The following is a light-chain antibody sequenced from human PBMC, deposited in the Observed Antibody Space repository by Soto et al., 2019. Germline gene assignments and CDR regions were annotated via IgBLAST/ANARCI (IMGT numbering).Light chain of an antibody. CDR3: QTWGTGIVV. J-gene: IGLJ2*01. Sequence: QLVLTQSPSASASLGASVKLTCTLSSGHSSYAIAWHQQQPEKGPRYLMKLNSDGSHSKGDGIPDRFSGSSSGADRYLTSSSLQSDDETDYYCQTWGTGIVVFGGGTKLTVL. V-gene: IGLV4-69*01. CDR2: LNSDGSH. CDR1: SGHSSYA.